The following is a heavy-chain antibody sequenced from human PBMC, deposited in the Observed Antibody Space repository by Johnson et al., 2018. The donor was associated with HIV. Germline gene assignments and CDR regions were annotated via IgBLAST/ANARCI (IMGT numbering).Heavy chain of an antibody. J-gene: IGHJ3*02. V-gene: IGHV3-72*01. CDR2: SRNEANSYAN. Sequence: VQLVESGGGLVQPGGSLRLSCDTSGFTFSDYFIDWVRQAPGRGLEWLGRSRNEANSYANEYGASVKGRFTISRDDSKNTLYLQMNSLKIDDTAVYYCTRGHEWPNFFDIWGQGTMVTVSS. D-gene: IGHD3-3*01. CDR3: TRGHEWPNFFDI. CDR1: GFTFSDYF.